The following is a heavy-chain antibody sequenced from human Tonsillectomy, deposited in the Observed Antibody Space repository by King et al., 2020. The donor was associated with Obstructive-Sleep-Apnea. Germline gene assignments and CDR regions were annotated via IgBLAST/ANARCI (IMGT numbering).Heavy chain of an antibody. CDR3: TRGSAAAYFDY. Sequence: VQLVESGGGLVKAEGSLRLFCAASEFTFSNAWMSWVRQVPGKGLEWVGRISTKTDGASTDYAAPVKGRFIISRDDSKNTLYLQMNSLKIEDTAVYYCTRGSAAAYFDYWGQGTLVTVSS. V-gene: IGHV3-15*01. D-gene: IGHD6-13*01. CDR2: ISTKTDGAST. CDR1: EFTFSNAW. J-gene: IGHJ4*02.